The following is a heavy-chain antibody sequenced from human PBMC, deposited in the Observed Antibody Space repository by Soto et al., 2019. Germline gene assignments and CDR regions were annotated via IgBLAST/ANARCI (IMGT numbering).Heavy chain of an antibody. V-gene: IGHV1-2*04. CDR2: INPNSGGT. Sequence: QVQLVQSGAEVKKPGASVKVSCKSSGYTFTGYYMHWVRQAPGQWLEWMGWINPNSGGTNYAQKFQGWVTMTRDTSISTAYMELSRLRSDDTAVYYCARGGVGYCSSTSCYGAFDIWGQGTMVTVSS. D-gene: IGHD2-2*01. CDR1: GYTFTGYY. CDR3: ARGGVGYCSSTSCYGAFDI. J-gene: IGHJ3*02.